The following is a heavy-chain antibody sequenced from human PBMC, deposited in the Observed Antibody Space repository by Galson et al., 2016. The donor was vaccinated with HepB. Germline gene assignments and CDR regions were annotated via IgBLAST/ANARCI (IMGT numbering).Heavy chain of an antibody. CDR1: GFTISDHY. CDR2: SRNKANSNTT. J-gene: IGHJ4*02. V-gene: IGHV3-72*01. Sequence: SLRLSCAASGFTISDHYMDWVRQAPGKGLEWIGRSRNKANSNTTAYAAYVKGSFTISRDDSPHSLYLQMNSLKSKDTAVYYCVLTSVASRPFDYWGQGTPVTVSS. D-gene: IGHD4-23*01. CDR3: VLTSVASRPFDY.